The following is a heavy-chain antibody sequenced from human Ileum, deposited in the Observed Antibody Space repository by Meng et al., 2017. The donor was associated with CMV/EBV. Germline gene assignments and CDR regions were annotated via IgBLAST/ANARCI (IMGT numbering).Heavy chain of an antibody. CDR1: GYTFTDHF. Sequence: ASVKVSCKASGYTFTDHFIHWVRQAPGQGLEWMGWINPNSGDTNYAQKFQDRVTMTRDTSISTASLELSRLRSDDTAVYYCARVILERRGGYFDYWGQGTTVTVSS. D-gene: IGHD1-1*01. V-gene: IGHV1-2*02. CDR2: INPNSGDT. J-gene: IGHJ4*03. CDR3: ARVILERRGGYFDY.